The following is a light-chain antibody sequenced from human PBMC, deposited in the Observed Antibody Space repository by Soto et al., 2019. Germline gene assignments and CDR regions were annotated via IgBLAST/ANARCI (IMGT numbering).Light chain of an antibody. Sequence: QPVLTQPPSVSEVPRQRITISCSGGSSNIGNNAVSWYQQLPGKPPKLLIYYDDLRPWGVSDRFSGSKSGTSASLAISGLRSEDEAVYYCAAWDDSLNGVVFGGGTKLTVL. CDR2: YDD. CDR3: AAWDDSLNGVV. J-gene: IGLJ2*01. V-gene: IGLV1-36*01. CDR1: SSNIGNNA.